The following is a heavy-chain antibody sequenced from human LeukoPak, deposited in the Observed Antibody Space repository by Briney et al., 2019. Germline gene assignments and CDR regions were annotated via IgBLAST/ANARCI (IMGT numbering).Heavy chain of an antibody. J-gene: IGHJ4*02. CDR2: IKPDGTTK. V-gene: IGHV3-7*03. CDR1: GFTFSTYG. D-gene: IGHD6-13*01. CDR3: ARSIPYGTTWYGRSDY. Sequence: GGSLRLSCAASGFTFSTYGMHWVRQAPGKGLEWVANIKPDGTTKFYVDSVKGRFTISRDNALNSLYLQMNSLRAEDTAIYYCARSIPYGTTWYGRSDYWGQGTLVTVSS.